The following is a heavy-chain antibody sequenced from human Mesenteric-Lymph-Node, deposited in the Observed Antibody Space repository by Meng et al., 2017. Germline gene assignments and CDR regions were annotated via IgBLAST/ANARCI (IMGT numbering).Heavy chain of an antibody. J-gene: IGHJ4*02. Sequence: GGSLRLSCAASGFTFSSYWMSWVRQAPGKGLEWVANIKQDGSEKYYVDSVKGRFTISRDNAKNSLCLQMNSLRAEDTAVYYCARDSPYYYDSSGYPLGWGQGTLVTVSS. CDR3: ARDSPYYYDSSGYPLG. CDR2: IKQDGSEK. V-gene: IGHV3-7*01. D-gene: IGHD3-22*01. CDR1: GFTFSSYW.